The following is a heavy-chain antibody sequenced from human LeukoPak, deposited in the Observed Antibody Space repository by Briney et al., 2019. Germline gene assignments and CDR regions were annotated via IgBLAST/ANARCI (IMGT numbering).Heavy chain of an antibody. J-gene: IGHJ4*02. CDR1: GFTFSSYD. CDR3: ARGAYYYGYDQYYFDH. D-gene: IGHD3-10*01. CDR2: IGTAGDT. Sequence: GGSLRLSCAASGFTFSSYDVHWVRQATGKGLEWVSAIGTAGDTYYPGSVKGRFTISRENAKNSLYLQMNSLRIEDTAVYYCARGAYYYGYDQYYFDHWGQGTLVTVSS. V-gene: IGHV3-13*01.